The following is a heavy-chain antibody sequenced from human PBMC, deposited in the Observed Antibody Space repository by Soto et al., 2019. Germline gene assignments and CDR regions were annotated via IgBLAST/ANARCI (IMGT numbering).Heavy chain of an antibody. CDR3: ARRIAARPPYYYYYGMDV. V-gene: IGHV4-34*01. CDR1: GGSFSGYY. J-gene: IGHJ6*02. CDR2: INHSGST. Sequence: LSLTCAVYGGSFSGYYWSWIRQPPGKGLEWIGEINHSGSTNYNPSLKSRVTISVDTSKNQFSLKLSSVTAADTAVYYCARRIAARPPYYYYYGMDVWGQGTTVTVSS. D-gene: IGHD6-6*01.